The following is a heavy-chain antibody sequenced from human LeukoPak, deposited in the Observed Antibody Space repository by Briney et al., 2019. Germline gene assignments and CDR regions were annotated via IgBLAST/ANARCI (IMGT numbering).Heavy chain of an antibody. J-gene: IGHJ4*02. CDR3: AKGSGSYSPYFDY. V-gene: IGHV1-24*01. D-gene: IGHD3-10*01. Sequence: GASVKVSCKVSGYTLTELSMHWVRQAPGKGLEWMGGFDPEDGETIYAQKFQGRVTMTEGTSTDTAYMELSSLRSEDTAVYYCAKGSGSYSPYFDYWGQGTLVTVSS. CDR2: FDPEDGET. CDR1: GYTLTELS.